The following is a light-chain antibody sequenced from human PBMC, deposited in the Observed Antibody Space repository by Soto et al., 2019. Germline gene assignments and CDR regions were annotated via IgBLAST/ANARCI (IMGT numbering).Light chain of an antibody. CDR2: DVS. CDR3: RSYTTSNTRQIV. CDR1: SSDVGGYNY. Sequence: QSALTQPASVSGSPGQSITISCTCTSSDVGGYNYVSWYQHHPGKAPKLMIYDVSNRPSGVSNRFSGSKSGNTASLTISGLQPEDEADYYCRSYTTSNTRQIVFGTGTKVTVL. J-gene: IGLJ1*01. V-gene: IGLV2-14*03.